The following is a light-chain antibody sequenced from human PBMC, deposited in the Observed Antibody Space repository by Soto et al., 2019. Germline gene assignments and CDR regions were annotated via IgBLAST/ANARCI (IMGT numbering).Light chain of an antibody. CDR2: KNN. CDR3: ATWDDSLSAWG. Sequence: QSVLTQPPSASGTPGQRVSISCSGSTSNIAGNFVSWYQQLPGPAPKLLIYKNNQRPSGVPDRFSGSKSGTSASLTISGLRSEDEADYYCATWDDSLSAWGFGGGTKLTVL. CDR1: TSNIAGNF. J-gene: IGLJ3*02. V-gene: IGLV1-47*01.